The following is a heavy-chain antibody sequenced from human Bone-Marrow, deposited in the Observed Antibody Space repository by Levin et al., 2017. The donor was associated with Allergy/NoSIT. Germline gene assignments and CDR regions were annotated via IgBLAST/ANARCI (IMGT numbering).Heavy chain of an antibody. CDR3: GLAAAVPRFDP. CDR2: ISGSGGST. J-gene: IGHJ5*02. Sequence: SCAASGFTFSSYAMSWVRQAPGKGLEWVSAISGSGGSTYYADSVKGRFTISRDNSKNTLYLQMNSLRAEDTAVYYCGLAAAVPRFDPWGQGTLVTVSS. D-gene: IGHD6-13*01. V-gene: IGHV3-23*01. CDR1: GFTFSSYA.